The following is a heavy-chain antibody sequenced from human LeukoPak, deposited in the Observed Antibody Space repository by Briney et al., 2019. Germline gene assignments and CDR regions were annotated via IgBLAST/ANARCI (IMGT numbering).Heavy chain of an antibody. CDR3: ARKAGYSSGWYYFDY. J-gene: IGHJ4*02. V-gene: IGHV3-7*01. CDR2: IKQDGSEK. D-gene: IGHD6-19*01. CDR1: GFTFSSYW. Sequence: GGSLRLSCAASGFTFSSYWMSWVRQAPGKGLEWVANIKQDGSEKYYVDSVKGRFTISGDNAKNSLYLQMNSLRAEDTAVYYCARKAGYSSGWYYFDYWGQGTLVTVSS.